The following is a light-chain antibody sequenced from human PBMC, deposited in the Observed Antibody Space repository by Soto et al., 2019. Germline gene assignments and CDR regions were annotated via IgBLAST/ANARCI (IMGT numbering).Light chain of an antibody. CDR2: DAS. CDR1: QNVDTR. V-gene: IGKV1-5*01. Sequence: DIRMTQSPSTLSASVGDRVTITCRASQNVDTRLAWYQQKPGKAPKVLIYDASSLESGVPSRYSGSGSGTELTLSISSLQPHDFANYYCQQYNTDFLWTFRQGTKVEIK. CDR3: QQYNTDFLWT. J-gene: IGKJ1*01.